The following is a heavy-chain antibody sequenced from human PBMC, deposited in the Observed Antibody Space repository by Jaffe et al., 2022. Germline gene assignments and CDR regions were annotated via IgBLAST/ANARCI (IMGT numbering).Heavy chain of an antibody. CDR2: IDTNTGNP. CDR3: ARWYNKGGPGYFDY. Sequence: QVQLVQSGSELKKPGASVKISCKASGYTFTSNVINWVRQAPGQGLEWLGWIDTNTGNPMYVQGFTGRFVFSLDTSVSTAYLQINSLEAEDTAVYYCARWYNKGGPGYFDYWGQGTLVTVSS. D-gene: IGHD1-20*01. CDR1: GYTFTSNV. V-gene: IGHV7-4-1*02. J-gene: IGHJ4*02.